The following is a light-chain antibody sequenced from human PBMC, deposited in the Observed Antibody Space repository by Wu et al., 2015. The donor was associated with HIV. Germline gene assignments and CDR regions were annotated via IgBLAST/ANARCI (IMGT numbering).Light chain of an antibody. CDR1: QSISSY. V-gene: IGKV1-39*01. Sequence: DIQMTQSPSSLSASVGDRVTITCRASQSISSYLNWYQQKPGKAPKLLIYAASSLQSGVPSRFSGSESGTDFTLTISSLQPEDFATYYCQQSYSTLEWTFGQGPRWKSN. CDR2: AAS. J-gene: IGKJ1*01. CDR3: QQSYSTLEWT.